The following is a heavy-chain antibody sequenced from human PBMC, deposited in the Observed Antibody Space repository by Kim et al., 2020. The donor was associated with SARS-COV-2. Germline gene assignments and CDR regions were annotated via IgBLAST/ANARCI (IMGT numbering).Heavy chain of an antibody. CDR3: AKCLSGWVNDAFDI. V-gene: IGHV3-23*01. J-gene: IGHJ3*02. Sequence: YAGSVKDRCTISRDNFKNTLYLQLDSLRAEDTAVYYCAKCLSGWVNDAFDIWGLGTMVTVSS. D-gene: IGHD3-9*01.